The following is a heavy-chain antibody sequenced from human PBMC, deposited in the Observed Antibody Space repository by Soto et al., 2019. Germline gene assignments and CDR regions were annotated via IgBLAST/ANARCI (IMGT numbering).Heavy chain of an antibody. CDR2: ISGSADST. J-gene: IGHJ6*02. D-gene: IGHD2-8*01. Sequence: EVQLLESGGGFIHPGGSLRLSCAASGFSFSSFAMNWVRQAPGKGLEWVSIISGSADSTFYADSVKGRFTISRDNSKSTLYLLINSLRPEDTAVYYCAKTRGAMIYAISVYGMDVWGQGTTVTVSS. V-gene: IGHV3-23*01. CDR1: GFSFSSFA. CDR3: AKTRGAMIYAISVYGMDV.